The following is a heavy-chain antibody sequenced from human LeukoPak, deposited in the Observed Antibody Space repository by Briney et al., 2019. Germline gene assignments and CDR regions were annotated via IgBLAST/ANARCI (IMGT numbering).Heavy chain of an antibody. Sequence: PSETLSLTCAVYGGSFSGYYWSWIRQPPGKGLEWIGEINHSGSTNYNPSLKSRVTIPVDTSKNQFSLKLSSVTAADTAVYYCARGVTVATSYYYYYGMDVWGQGTTVTVSS. V-gene: IGHV4-34*01. CDR2: INHSGST. CDR1: GGSFSGYY. CDR3: ARGVTVATSYYYYYGMDV. D-gene: IGHD5-12*01. J-gene: IGHJ6*02.